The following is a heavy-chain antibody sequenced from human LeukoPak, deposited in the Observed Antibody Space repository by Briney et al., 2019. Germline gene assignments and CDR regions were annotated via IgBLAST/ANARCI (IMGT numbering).Heavy chain of an antibody. CDR2: IYTSGST. D-gene: IGHD3-10*01. V-gene: IGHV4-4*07. J-gene: IGHJ4*02. Sequence: SETLSLTCTVSGGSISSYYWSWIRQPAGRGLEWIGRIYTSGSTNYNPSLKSRVTMSVDTSKNQFSLKLSSVTAADTAVYYCARDSTGGSGSYYTYFDYWGQGTLVTVSS. CDR3: ARDSTGGSGSYYTYFDY. CDR1: GGSISSYY.